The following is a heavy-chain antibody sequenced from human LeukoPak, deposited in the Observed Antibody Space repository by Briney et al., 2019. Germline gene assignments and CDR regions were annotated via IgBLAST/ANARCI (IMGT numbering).Heavy chain of an antibody. CDR3: ARDNHYYDSSGYYGDYFDY. J-gene: IGHJ4*02. V-gene: IGHV3-7*03. Sequence: GGSLRLSCAASGFTVSNNYMSWVRQAPGKGLEWVANIKQDGSEKYYVDSVKGRFTISRDNAKNSLYLQMNSLRAEDTAVYYCARDNHYYDSSGYYGDYFDYWGQGTLVTVSS. CDR2: IKQDGSEK. D-gene: IGHD3-22*01. CDR1: GFTVSNNY.